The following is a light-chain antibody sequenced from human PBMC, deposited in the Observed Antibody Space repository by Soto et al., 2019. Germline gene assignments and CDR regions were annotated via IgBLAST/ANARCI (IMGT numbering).Light chain of an antibody. J-gene: IGLJ1*01. CDR3: SSYTSSSTLYD. V-gene: IGLV2-14*03. Sequence: QSALTQPASVSGSPGQSITISCTGSTSDIGGYNYVSWFQHHPGKAPKLMIYDVSNRPSGVSNRFSGSKSGNTASLTISGLQAEDEADYYCSSYTSSSTLYDFGTGTKVPVL. CDR2: DVS. CDR1: TSDIGGYNY.